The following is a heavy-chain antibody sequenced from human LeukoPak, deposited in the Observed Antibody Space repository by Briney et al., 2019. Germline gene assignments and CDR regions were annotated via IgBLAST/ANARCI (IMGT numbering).Heavy chain of an antibody. CDR2: MSSDSSFI. Sequence: GGSLRLSCAASGFTVSSNEMSWVRQAPGKGLEWVSYMSSDSSFINYADSVKGRFTISRDNAKNSLFLQMDSPRADDAAVYYCARGEVATTYYYGMDVWGQGTTVTVSS. V-gene: IGHV3-21*05. CDR1: GFTVSSNE. D-gene: IGHD5-12*01. J-gene: IGHJ6*02. CDR3: ARGEVATTYYYGMDV.